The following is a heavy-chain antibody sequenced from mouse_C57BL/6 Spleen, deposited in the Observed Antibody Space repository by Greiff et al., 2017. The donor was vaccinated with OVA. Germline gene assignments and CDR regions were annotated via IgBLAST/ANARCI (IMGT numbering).Heavy chain of an antibody. V-gene: IGHV2-6*03. CDR2: IWSDGST. J-gene: IGHJ4*01. CDR1: GFSLTSYG. CDR3: ARLSYNGYYGAMDY. D-gene: IGHD2-3*01. Sequence: QVQLKESGPGLVAPSQSLSITCTVSGFSLTSYGVHWVRQPPGKGLEWLVVIWSDGSTTYNSALKSRLSISKDNSKSQVFLKMNSLQTDDTAMYYCARLSYNGYYGAMDYWGQGTSVTVSS.